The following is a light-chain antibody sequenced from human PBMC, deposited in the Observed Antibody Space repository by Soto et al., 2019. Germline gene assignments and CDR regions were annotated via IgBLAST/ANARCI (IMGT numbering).Light chain of an antibody. CDR3: QQYYQWPLT. Sequence: EIVMTQSPATLSVSPGERATLSCRASQSVSSTLAWYQQIPVQAPRLLIYGTSTRATGIPARFSGSGSGTEFTLTISSLQSEDFAFYYCQQYYQWPLTFGGGTKVEVK. CDR2: GTS. J-gene: IGKJ4*01. V-gene: IGKV3-15*01. CDR1: QSVSST.